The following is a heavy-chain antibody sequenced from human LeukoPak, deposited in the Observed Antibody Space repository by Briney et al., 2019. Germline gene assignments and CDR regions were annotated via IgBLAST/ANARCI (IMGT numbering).Heavy chain of an antibody. CDR1: GYTFTSYD. CDR3: ARSITMIVVWDAFDM. Sequence: ASVKVSCKASGYTFTSYDINWVRQATGQGLEWMGWMNPNSGNTAYAQKFQGRVTITRNTSISTAYMELSSLRSEDTAVYYCARSITMIVVWDAFDMWGQGTMVTVSS. CDR2: MNPNSGNT. V-gene: IGHV1-8*03. J-gene: IGHJ3*02. D-gene: IGHD3-22*01.